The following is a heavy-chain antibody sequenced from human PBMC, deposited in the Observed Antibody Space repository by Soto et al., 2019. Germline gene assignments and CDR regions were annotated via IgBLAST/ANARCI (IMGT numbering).Heavy chain of an antibody. J-gene: IGHJ3*02. V-gene: IGHV3-64D*06. CDR3: VKDPGVAVEAFDI. CDR2: ISSNGGST. D-gene: IGHD6-19*01. CDR1: GFTFSSYA. Sequence: PGGSLRLSCSASGFTFSSYAMHWVRQAPGKGLEYVSAISSNGGSTYYADSVKGRFTISRDNSKNTLYLQMSSLRAEDTAVYYCVKDPGVAVEAFDIWGQGTMVTVSS.